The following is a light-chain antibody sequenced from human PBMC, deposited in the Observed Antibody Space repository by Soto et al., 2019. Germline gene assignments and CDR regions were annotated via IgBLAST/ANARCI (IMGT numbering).Light chain of an antibody. CDR1: NSDVGHYSY. Sequence: QSVLTQPPSVSGSPGQSVTISCTGTNSDVGHYSYVSWYQQHPGKGPKLVIYDVTKRPSGVPDRFSGSKSGNTASLTISGLQAEDEADYYCCSYAGSSTLYVFGTGTKVTVL. CDR2: DVT. CDR3: CSYAGSSTLYV. J-gene: IGLJ1*01. V-gene: IGLV2-11*01.